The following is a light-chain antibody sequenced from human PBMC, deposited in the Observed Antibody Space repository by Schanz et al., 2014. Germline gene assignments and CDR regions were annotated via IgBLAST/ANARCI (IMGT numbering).Light chain of an antibody. CDR2: GGS. J-gene: IGKJ2*01. CDR1: QTVDSGY. CDR3: QQYFASPYT. Sequence: EIVMTQSPDTLSLSPGQRATLSCRTSQTVDSGYIVWYQQKPGQPPRLLIYGGSNRATGIPDRFSGSGSDTDFTLTITRLEAEDFAVYYCQQYFASPYTFGQGTKLEIK. V-gene: IGKV3-20*01.